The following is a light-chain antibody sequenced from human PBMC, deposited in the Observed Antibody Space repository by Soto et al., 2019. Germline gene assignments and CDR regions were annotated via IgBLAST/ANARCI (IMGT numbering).Light chain of an antibody. CDR3: AAWYDSLNGLV. CDR1: SSNIGNNA. V-gene: IGLV1-36*01. Sequence: QSVLTQPPSVSEAPRQRVTISCSGSSSNIGNNAVNWYKQLPGKAPKLLIYYDDLLPSGVSDRFSGSKSGTSASLAISGLQSEDEADYYCAAWYDSLNGLVFGGGTKVTVL. CDR2: YDD. J-gene: IGLJ2*01.